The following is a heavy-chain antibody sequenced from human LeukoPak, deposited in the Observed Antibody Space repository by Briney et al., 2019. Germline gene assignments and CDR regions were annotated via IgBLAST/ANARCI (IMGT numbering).Heavy chain of an antibody. CDR2: IVVGSGNT. V-gene: IGHV1-58*01. CDR3: AADAPTLRGYSRKGLFGPYYYYYMDV. CDR1: GFTFTSSA. Sequence: SVKVSRKASGFTFTSSAVQWVRQARGQRLEWIGWIVVGSGNTNYAQKFQERVTITRDMSTSTAYMELSSLRSEDTAVYYCAADAPTLRGYSRKGLFGPYYYYYMDVWGKGTTVTVSS. J-gene: IGHJ6*03. D-gene: IGHD5-18*01.